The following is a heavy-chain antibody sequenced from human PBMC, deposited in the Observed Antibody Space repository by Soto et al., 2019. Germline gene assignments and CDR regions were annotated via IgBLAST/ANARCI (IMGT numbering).Heavy chain of an antibody. CDR2: IIPILGIA. CDR3: ARKRGYYYGSGSYPYGMDV. CDR1: GGTFSSYT. Sequence: QVQLVQSGAEVKKPGSSVKVSCKASGGTFSSYTISWVRQAPGQGLEWMGRIIPILGIANYAQKFQGRVTITADKSTSTAYMELSSLRSEDTAVYYCARKRGYYYGSGSYPYGMDVWGQGTTVTVSS. J-gene: IGHJ6*02. D-gene: IGHD3-10*01. V-gene: IGHV1-69*02.